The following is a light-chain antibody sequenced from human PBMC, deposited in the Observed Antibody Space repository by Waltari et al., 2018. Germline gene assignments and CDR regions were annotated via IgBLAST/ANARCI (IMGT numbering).Light chain of an antibody. J-gene: IGLJ3*02. CDR2: KGN. Sequence: QTVVTQEPSLSVSPGGTVTLSDTSYATWYKQTPGHPPRPPVYKGNSRPSGVPDRFSGSILGNKAALTITGAQADDESDYYCALYMGSGIWVFGGGTRLTVL. V-gene: IGLV8-61*01. CDR1: SDTSY. CDR3: ALYMGSGIWV.